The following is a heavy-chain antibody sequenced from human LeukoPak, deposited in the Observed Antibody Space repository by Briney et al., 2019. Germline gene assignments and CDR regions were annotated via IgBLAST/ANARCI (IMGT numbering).Heavy chain of an antibody. D-gene: IGHD3-22*01. V-gene: IGHV1-18*01. CDR3: ARVNPPGITMIVDY. CDR1: GYTFTSYG. Sequence: VSVKVSCKASGYTFTSYGISWVRQAPGQGLEWMGWISAYNGNTNYAQKLQGRVTMTTDTSTSTAYMELRSLRSDDTAVYYCARVNPPGITMIVDYWGQGTLVTVSS. CDR2: ISAYNGNT. J-gene: IGHJ4*02.